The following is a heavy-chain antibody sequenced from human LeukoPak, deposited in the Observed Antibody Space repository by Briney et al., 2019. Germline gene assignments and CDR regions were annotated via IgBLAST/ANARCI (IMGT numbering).Heavy chain of an antibody. CDR3: ARDVHNGYSYGTYFDY. V-gene: IGHV1-69*04. J-gene: IGHJ4*02. CDR2: IIPILGIA. CDR1: GGTFSSYT. D-gene: IGHD5-18*01. Sequence: SVKVSCKASGGTFSSYTISWVRQAPGQGLEWMGRIIPILGIANYAQKFQGRVTITADKSTSTACMELSSLRSEDTAVYYCARDVHNGYSYGTYFDYWGQGTLVTVSS.